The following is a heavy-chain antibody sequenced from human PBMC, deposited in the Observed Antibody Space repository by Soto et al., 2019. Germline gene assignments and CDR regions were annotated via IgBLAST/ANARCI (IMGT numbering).Heavy chain of an antibody. CDR1: GFAFSSYG. Sequence: ESGGGVVQPGRSLRLSCAASGFAFSSYGMYWARQAPGKGLEWVAVISYDGSNQYYGDSVKGRFIIFRDQSKDTVYLQMNSLRVEDTAVYYWAKEGGRGFGYYGMDVWGQGTTVTVSS. J-gene: IGHJ6*02. D-gene: IGHD3-10*01. CDR2: ISYDGSNQ. V-gene: IGHV3-30*18. CDR3: AKEGGRGFGYYGMDV.